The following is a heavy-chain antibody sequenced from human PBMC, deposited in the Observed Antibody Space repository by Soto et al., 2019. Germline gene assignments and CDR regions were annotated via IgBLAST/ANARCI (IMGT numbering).Heavy chain of an antibody. J-gene: IGHJ5*02. CDR3: ARLHYTSPGRVPLDP. Sequence: SETLSLTCTVSGGSISDDTYYWGWIRQPPGKGLEWIGSIYYSGTSSYNPSLESRVTMSVDTSKKQLSLRLRSVTATDTAVYYCARLHYTSPGRVPLDPWGHGTLVTVS. CDR2: IYYSGTS. D-gene: IGHD3-3*01. V-gene: IGHV4-39*01. CDR1: GGSISDDTYY.